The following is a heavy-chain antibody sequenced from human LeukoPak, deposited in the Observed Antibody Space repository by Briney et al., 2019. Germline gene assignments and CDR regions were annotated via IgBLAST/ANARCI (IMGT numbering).Heavy chain of an antibody. Sequence: SETLSLTCTVSGGSISSGAYYWSWIRQHPGKGLEWIGYIYYSGTTYHNPSLKSRVTISVDTSKNQFSLNLSSVTAADTAVYYCAREVNWSSVTLFFDYWGQGTLVTVSS. CDR2: IYYSGTT. CDR3: AREVNWSSVTLFFDY. V-gene: IGHV4-31*03. J-gene: IGHJ4*02. D-gene: IGHD1-1*01. CDR1: GGSISSGAYY.